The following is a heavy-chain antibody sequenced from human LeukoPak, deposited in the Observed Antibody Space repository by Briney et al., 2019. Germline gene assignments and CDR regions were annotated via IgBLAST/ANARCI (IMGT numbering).Heavy chain of an antibody. V-gene: IGHV1-18*01. CDR2: ISAYNGNT. D-gene: IGHD3-10*01. Sequence: GASVKVSFKASGYTFTSYGISWVRQAPGQGLEWMAWISAYNGNTDYAQNLRGRVTMTTDTSTSTAYMELRGLSSDDTAVYYCARDSVDGSGTYYNDSPDYWGQGTLVTVSS. J-gene: IGHJ4*02. CDR3: ARDSVDGSGTYYNDSPDY. CDR1: GYTFTSYG.